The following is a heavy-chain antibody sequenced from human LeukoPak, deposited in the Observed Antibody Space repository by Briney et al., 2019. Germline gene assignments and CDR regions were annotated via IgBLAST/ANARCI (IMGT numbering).Heavy chain of an antibody. CDR2: VNQGATQK. V-gene: IGHV3-7*01. CDR1: GFDFSTQW. D-gene: IGHD1-26*01. J-gene: IGHJ4*02. Sequence: GGSLRLSCAASGFDFSTQWMSWVRQAPGKGLEWVAIVNQGATQKYYVDSVKGRFSISRDNAKNSLYLQMNSLRAEDTAVYYCARDLLGWELHYFDYWGQGTLVTVSS. CDR3: ARDLLGWELHYFDY.